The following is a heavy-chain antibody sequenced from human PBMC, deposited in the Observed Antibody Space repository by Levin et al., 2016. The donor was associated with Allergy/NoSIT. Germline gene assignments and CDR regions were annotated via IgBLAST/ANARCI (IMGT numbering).Heavy chain of an antibody. CDR3: ARSRYSNYGDY. D-gene: IGHD4-11*01. V-gene: IGHV3-48*01. J-gene: IGHJ4*02. CDR1: GFTFSSYS. Sequence: GGSLRLSCAASGFTFSSYSMNWVRQAPGKGLEWVSYISSSSSTIYYADSVKGRFTISRDNAKNSLYLQMNSLRAEDTAVYYCARSRYSNYGDYWGQGTLVTVSS. CDR2: ISSSSSTI.